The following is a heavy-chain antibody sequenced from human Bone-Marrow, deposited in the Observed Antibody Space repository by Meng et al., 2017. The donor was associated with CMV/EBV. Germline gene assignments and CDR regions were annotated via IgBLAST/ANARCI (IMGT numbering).Heavy chain of an antibody. CDR2: IKQDGSEE. CDR1: GFTFSSYW. Sequence: GESLKISCAASGFTFSSYWMSWVRQAPGKGLEWVANIKQDGSEEYYVDSVKGRFTISRDNAKNSLYLQMNSLRAEDTAVYYCARVGCSSTSCYYRWLGVYYFDYWGQGTLVTVSS. V-gene: IGHV3-7*01. CDR3: ARVGCSSTSCYYRWLGVYYFDY. D-gene: IGHD2-2*01. J-gene: IGHJ4*02.